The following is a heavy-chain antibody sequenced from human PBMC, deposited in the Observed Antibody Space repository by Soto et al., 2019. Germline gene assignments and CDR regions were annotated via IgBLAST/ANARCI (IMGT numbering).Heavy chain of an antibody. Sequence: EVQLVESGGGLVQLGGSLRLSCAASGFTFSTYWMHWVRQAPGKGPVWVSRIKSDGSGTYYADSVEGRFTISRDNAQNTLYLQMNSLRVEDTAVYYCARGDGAHSDGDGYLGRHWGQGTLVTVSS. CDR2: IKSDGSGT. CDR1: GFTFSTYW. D-gene: IGHD5-18*01. J-gene: IGHJ4*02. CDR3: ARGDGAHSDGDGYLGRH. V-gene: IGHV3-74*01.